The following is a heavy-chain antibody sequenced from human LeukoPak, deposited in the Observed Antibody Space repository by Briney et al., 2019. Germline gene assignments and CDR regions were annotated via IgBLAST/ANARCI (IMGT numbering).Heavy chain of an antibody. CDR3: ARVNGYCTSTSCHDY. CDR1: GYTFTNYG. Sequence: ASVKVSCKASGYTFTNYGISWARQAPGQGLEWMGWISAYNGNSDYAQKLQGRVTMTTDTSTSTDTSTNTAYMELRSLTSDDTAVYYCARVNGYCTSTSCHDYWGQGTLVTVSS. V-gene: IGHV1-18*01. J-gene: IGHJ4*02. D-gene: IGHD2-2*01. CDR2: ISAYNGNS.